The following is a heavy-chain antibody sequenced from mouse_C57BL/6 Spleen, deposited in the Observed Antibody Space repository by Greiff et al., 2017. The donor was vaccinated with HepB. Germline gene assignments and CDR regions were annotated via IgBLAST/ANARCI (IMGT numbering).Heavy chain of an antibody. Sequence: VKVVESGAELVKPGASVKLSCKASGYTFTEYTIHWVKQRSGQGLEWIGWFYPGSGSIKYNEKFKDKATLTADKSSSTVYMELSRLTSEDSAVYFCARHDYYGSSYEYFDVWGTGTTVTVSS. CDR3: ARHDYYGSSYEYFDV. D-gene: IGHD1-1*01. J-gene: IGHJ1*03. V-gene: IGHV1-62-2*01. CDR1: GYTFTEYT. CDR2: FYPGSGSI.